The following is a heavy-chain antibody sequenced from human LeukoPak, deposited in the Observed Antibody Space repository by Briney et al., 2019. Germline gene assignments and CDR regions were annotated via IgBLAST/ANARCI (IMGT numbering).Heavy chain of an antibody. D-gene: IGHD3-22*01. CDR3: ASESSGYSL. CDR1: GDSW. Sequence: GGSLRLSCAGSGDSWMHWVRQVPGKGLVWVSRIKSDGSSTSYADSVKGRFTISNDNAENTLYLQMNSLRAEDTAVYYCASESSGYSLWGQGTLVTVSS. J-gene: IGHJ4*02. CDR2: IKSDGSST. V-gene: IGHV3-74*01.